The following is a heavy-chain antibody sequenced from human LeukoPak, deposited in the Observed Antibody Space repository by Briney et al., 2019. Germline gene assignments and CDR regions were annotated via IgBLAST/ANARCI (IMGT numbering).Heavy chain of an antibody. CDR1: GYTFTSYG. J-gene: IGHJ3*02. CDR3: ARSLTYYDRVDDAFDI. CDR2: ISAYNGNT. V-gene: IGHV1-18*01. D-gene: IGHD3-22*01. Sequence: ASVKVSCKASGYTFTSYGISWVRQAPGQGLEWMGWISAYNGNTNYAQKLQGRVTMTTDTSTSTAYMELRSLRSDDTAVYYCARSLTYYDRVDDAFDIWGQGTMATVSS.